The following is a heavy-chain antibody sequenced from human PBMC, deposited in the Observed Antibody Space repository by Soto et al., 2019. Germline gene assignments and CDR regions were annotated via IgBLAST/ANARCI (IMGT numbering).Heavy chain of an antibody. Sequence: GGSLRLSCAASGFTFSSYSMNWVRQAPGKGLEWVSSISSSSSYIYYADSVKGRFTISRDNAKNSLYLQMNGLRAEDPAVYYCARSYYDYIWGSYRYRGYDAFDIWGQGTMVTVSS. J-gene: IGHJ3*02. V-gene: IGHV3-21*01. D-gene: IGHD3-16*02. CDR3: ARSYYDYIWGSYRYRGYDAFDI. CDR1: GFTFSSYS. CDR2: ISSSSSYI.